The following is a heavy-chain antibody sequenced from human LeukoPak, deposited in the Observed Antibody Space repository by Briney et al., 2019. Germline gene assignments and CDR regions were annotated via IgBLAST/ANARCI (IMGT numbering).Heavy chain of an antibody. Sequence: PGGSLRLSCVASGFTFSSNVMIWVRQAPGKGLEWVSSIPASGGSTYYADSVKGRFTISRDNSKNTLYLQMNSLRAEDTAVYYCARGDPGLYWGQGTLVTVSS. CDR1: GFTFSSNV. CDR3: ARGDPGLY. CDR2: IPASGGST. V-gene: IGHV3-23*01. D-gene: IGHD2-21*02. J-gene: IGHJ4*02.